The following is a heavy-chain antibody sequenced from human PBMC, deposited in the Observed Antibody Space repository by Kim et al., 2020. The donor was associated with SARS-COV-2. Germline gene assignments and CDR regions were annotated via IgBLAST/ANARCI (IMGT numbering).Heavy chain of an antibody. D-gene: IGHD3-22*01. Sequence: GGSLRLSCAASGFTFSSFSMNWVRQTPGKGLEWVSFINTGGSSMYYAESVKGRFTISRDNAKNSVFRQMNSLRDEDTAVYYCARNGDNTGYFVNWGQGT. CDR3: ARNGDNTGYFVN. J-gene: IGHJ4*02. CDR1: GFTFSSFS. CDR2: INTGGSSM. V-gene: IGHV3-48*02.